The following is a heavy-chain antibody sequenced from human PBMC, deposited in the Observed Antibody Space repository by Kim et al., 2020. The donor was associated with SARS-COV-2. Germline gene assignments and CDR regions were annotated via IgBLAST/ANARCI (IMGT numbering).Heavy chain of an antibody. CDR1: GFTFSSYS. Sequence: GGSLRLSCAASGFTFSSYSMHWVRQAPGKGLEWVSAISSNSSNIYYADSVKGRFTISRDNSKNTLYLQMNSLRAEDTAVYYCARGDMVGAPSGAFDTWGQETRVTVSS. D-gene: IGHD1-26*01. V-gene: IGHV3-21*01. CDR2: ISSNSSNI. J-gene: IGHJ3*02. CDR3: ARGDMVGAPSGAFDT.